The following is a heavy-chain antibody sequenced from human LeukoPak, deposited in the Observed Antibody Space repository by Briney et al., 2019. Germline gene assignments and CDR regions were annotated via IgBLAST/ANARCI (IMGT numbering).Heavy chain of an antibody. J-gene: IGHJ3*02. Sequence: GGSLRLSCAASGFTFSSYGMHWVRQAPGKGLEWVAVISYDGSNKYYADSVKGRFTISRDNSKNTLYLQMNSLRAEDTAVYYCAKEARTNPMVRGVMNAFDIWGQGTMVTVSS. CDR1: GFTFSSYG. CDR2: ISYDGSNK. CDR3: AKEARTNPMVRGVMNAFDI. D-gene: IGHD3-10*01. V-gene: IGHV3-30*18.